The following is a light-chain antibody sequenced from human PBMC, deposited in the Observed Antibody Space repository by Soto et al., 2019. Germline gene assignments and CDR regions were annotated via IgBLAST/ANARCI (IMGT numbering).Light chain of an antibody. Sequence: EIVLTQSPGTLSLSPGDRATLSCRASQRVSSNYLAWYQQRPGQAPRLLIYGASSRATGIPDRFSGSGSGTDFTLTINRLEPEDFAVYYCQQYVSSLYTFGQGPKVEIK. V-gene: IGKV3-20*01. CDR3: QQYVSSLYT. CDR2: GAS. CDR1: QRVSSNY. J-gene: IGKJ2*01.